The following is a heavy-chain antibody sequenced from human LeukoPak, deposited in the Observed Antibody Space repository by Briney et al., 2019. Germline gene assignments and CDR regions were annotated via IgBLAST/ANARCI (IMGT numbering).Heavy chain of an antibody. J-gene: IGHJ4*02. CDR2: ISYDGSNK. V-gene: IGHV3-30*03. CDR1: GFTFSSYG. Sequence: GGSLRLSCAASGFTFSSYGTHWVRQAPGKGLEWVAVISYDGSNKYYADSEKGRFTISRDNSKNTLYLQMNSLRAEDTAVYYCARAYCSGGSCYSFTDYWGQGTLVTVSS. CDR3: ARAYCSGGSCYSFTDY. D-gene: IGHD2-15*01.